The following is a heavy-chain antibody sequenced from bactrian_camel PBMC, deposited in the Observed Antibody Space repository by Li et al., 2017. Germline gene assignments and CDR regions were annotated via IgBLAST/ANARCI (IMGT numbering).Heavy chain of an antibody. CDR2: MATHGGGPV. CDR3: AAARYCSENGGTLSFLRYLDI. J-gene: IGHJ2*01. Sequence: QVQLVESGGGSVQAGGSVRLSCAASAFSIRHSCAGWFRQAPGKEREGVASMATHGGGPVKYADAVKGRFTISQDASKNTVYLQMDNLKPEDTGMYYCAAARYCSENGGTLSFLRYLDIWGHGTQVTVS. CDR1: AFSIRHSC. V-gene: IGHV3S53*01. D-gene: IGHD2*01.